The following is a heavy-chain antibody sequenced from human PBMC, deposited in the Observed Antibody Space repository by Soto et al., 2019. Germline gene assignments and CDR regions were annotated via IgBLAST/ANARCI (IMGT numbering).Heavy chain of an antibody. V-gene: IGHV4-39*01. CDR1: GCSISSSSYY. J-gene: IGHJ5*02. D-gene: IGHD6-6*01. CDR2: IYYSGST. CDR3: AADGEQLVDWFDP. Sequence: SETLSLTCTVSGCSISSSSYYWGWIRQPPGKGLEWIGSIYYSGSTYYNPSLKSRVTISVDTSKNQFSLKLSSVTAADTAVYYCAADGEQLVDWFDPWGQGTLVTVSP.